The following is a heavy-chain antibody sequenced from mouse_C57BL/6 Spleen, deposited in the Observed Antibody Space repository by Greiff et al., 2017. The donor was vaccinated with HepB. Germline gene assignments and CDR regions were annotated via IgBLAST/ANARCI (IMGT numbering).Heavy chain of an antibody. CDR1: GFTFSSYA. Sequence: DVKLVESGGGLVKPGGSLKLSCAASGFTFSSYAMSWVRQTPEKRLEWVATISDGGSYTYYPDNVKGRFTISRDNAKNNLYLQMSHLKSEDTAMYYCARIYYGNYGAMDYWGQGTSVTVSS. CDR3: ARIYYGNYGAMDY. J-gene: IGHJ4*01. CDR2: ISDGGSYT. V-gene: IGHV5-4*03. D-gene: IGHD2-1*01.